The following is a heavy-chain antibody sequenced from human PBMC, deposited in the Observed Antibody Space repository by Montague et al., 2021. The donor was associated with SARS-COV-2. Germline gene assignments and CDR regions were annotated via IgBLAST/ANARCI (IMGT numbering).Heavy chain of an antibody. V-gene: IGHV3-30*04. CDR2: ISYDGSNK. J-gene: IGHJ6*02. CDR1: GFTFSSYA. D-gene: IGHD3-3*01. Sequence: SLRLSCAASGFTFSSYAMHWVRQAPGKGLEWVAVISYDGSNKYYADSVKGRFTISRDNSKNTLYLQMNSLRAEDTAVYYCARDFLVQRSLGLDVWGQGTTVTVSS. CDR3: ARDFLVQRSLGLDV.